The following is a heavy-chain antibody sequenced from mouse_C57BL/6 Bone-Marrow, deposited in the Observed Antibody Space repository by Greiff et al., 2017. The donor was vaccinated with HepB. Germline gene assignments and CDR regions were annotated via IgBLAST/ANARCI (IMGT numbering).Heavy chain of an antibody. CDR1: GYTFTSYW. D-gene: IGHD2-13*01. V-gene: IGHV1-50*01. J-gene: IGHJ4*01. Sequence: QVQLQQPGAELVKPGASVKLSCKASGYTFTSYWMQWVKQRPGQGLEWIGEIDPSDSYTNYNQKFKGKATLTVDTSSSTAYMQLSSLTSEDSAVYYCARSGHRDLHSFAMHHSGQGIPATVSS. CDR3: ARSGHRDLHSFAMHH. CDR2: IDPSDSYT.